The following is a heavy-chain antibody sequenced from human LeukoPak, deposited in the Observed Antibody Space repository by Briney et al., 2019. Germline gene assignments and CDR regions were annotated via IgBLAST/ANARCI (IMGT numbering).Heavy chain of an antibody. CDR2: IDWDDDK. Sequence: SGPTLANPTQTLTLTCTFSGFSLSTSGMRVSWIRQPPGKALEWLARIDWDDDKFYSTSLKTRLTISKDTSKNQVVLTMTNMDPVDTATYYCARSPTKYCSGGSCYGAFDYWGQGTLVTVSS. D-gene: IGHD2-15*01. J-gene: IGHJ4*02. V-gene: IGHV2-70*04. CDR3: ARSPTKYCSGGSCYGAFDY. CDR1: GFSLSTSGMR.